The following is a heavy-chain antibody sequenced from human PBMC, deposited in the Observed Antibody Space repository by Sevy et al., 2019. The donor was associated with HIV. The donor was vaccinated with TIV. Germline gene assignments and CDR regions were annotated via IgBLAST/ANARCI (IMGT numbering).Heavy chain of an antibody. Sequence: GGSLRLSCAASGFTFTSDYMHWVRQPPGKGLVWVSHINTDGKIIRYADSVKGRFTTSRDNAKNTLYLQINSLRAEDTALYFFARGFRGTFGLWGQGTLVNGSS. CDR3: ARGFRGTFGL. J-gene: IGHJ4*03. D-gene: IGHD3-10*01. CDR2: INTDGKII. V-gene: IGHV3-74*01. CDR1: GFTFTSDY.